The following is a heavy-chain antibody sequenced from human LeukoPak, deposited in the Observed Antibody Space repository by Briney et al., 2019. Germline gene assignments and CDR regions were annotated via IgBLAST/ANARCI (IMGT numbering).Heavy chain of an antibody. J-gene: IGHJ6*04. CDR1: GGTFSSYA. CDR3: ARLPLGWGSSWVRFGMDG. CDR2: INPNSGGT. V-gene: IGHV1-2*02. Sequence: ASVKVSCKASGGTFSSYAISWVRQAPGQGLEWMGWINPNSGGTNYAQKFQGRVTMTRDTSISTAYMELSRLRSDDTAVYYCARLPLGWGSSWVRFGMDGWGKGTTVPGSS. D-gene: IGHD6-13*01.